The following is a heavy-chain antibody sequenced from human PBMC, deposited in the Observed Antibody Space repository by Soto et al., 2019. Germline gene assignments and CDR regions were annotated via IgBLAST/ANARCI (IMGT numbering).Heavy chain of an antibody. V-gene: IGHV3-53*01. CDR3: ARDLIAAGMDV. D-gene: IGHD6-13*01. CDR1: AFTVSSNY. J-gene: IGHJ6*02. Sequence: PGGSLRLSCAASAFTVSSNYMSWVRHAPGKGLEWVSVIYSGGSTYYADSVKGRFTISRDNSKDTLYLQMNSLRAEDTAVYYCARDLIAAGMDVWGQGTTVTVSS. CDR2: IYSGGST.